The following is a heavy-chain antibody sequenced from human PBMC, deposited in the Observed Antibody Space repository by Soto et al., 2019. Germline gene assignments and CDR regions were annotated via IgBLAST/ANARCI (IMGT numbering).Heavy chain of an antibody. J-gene: IGHJ6*02. CDR2: IYYSGST. D-gene: IGHD6-19*01. CDR1: GGSISSSSYY. Sequence: PSETLSLTCTVSGGSISSSSYYWGWIRQPPGKGLEWIGSIYYSGSTYYNPSLKSRVTISVDTSKNQFSLKLSSVTAADTAVYYCARQAGIAVAGTCCGMDVWGQGTTVTVSS. V-gene: IGHV4-39*01. CDR3: ARQAGIAVAGTCCGMDV.